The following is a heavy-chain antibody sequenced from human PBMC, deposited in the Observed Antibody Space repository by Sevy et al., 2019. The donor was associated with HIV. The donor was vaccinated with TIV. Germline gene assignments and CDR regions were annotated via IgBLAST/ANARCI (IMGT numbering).Heavy chain of an antibody. J-gene: IGHJ6*03. CDR1: GGTFSSYA. CDR2: IIPIFGTA. CDR3: ARAVVAATSYYYYMDV. D-gene: IGHD2-15*01. Sequence: SVKVSCKASGGTFSSYAISWVRQAPGQGLEWMGGIIPIFGTANYAQKFQGRVTITADKSTSTAYMELSSLRSEDTAVYYCARAVVAATSYYYYMDVWGKGTTVTVSS. V-gene: IGHV1-69*06.